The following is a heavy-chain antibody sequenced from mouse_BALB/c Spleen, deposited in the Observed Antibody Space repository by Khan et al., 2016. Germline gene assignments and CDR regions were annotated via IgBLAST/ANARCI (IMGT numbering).Heavy chain of an antibody. Sequence: EVELVESGGGLVKPGGSLKLSCAASGFTFSDYYMYWVRQTPEKRLEWVANISDGGSYTYYPDSVKGRFTISRDNAKNNLYLQMSSLKSEDTAMXYCAREGLRRGFAYWGQGTLVTVSA. J-gene: IGHJ3*01. CDR2: ISDGGSYT. CDR3: AREGLRRGFAY. CDR1: GFTFSDYY. D-gene: IGHD2-4*01. V-gene: IGHV5-4*02.